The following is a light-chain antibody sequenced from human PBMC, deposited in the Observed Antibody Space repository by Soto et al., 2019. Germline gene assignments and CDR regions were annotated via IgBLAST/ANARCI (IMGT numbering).Light chain of an antibody. V-gene: IGKV1-17*01. CDR1: QDITSD. CDR2: AAS. Sequence: DIQMTQSPSSLSASVGDRVTITCRASQDITSDLGWVQQKPGKAPKRLIYAASSLQSGVQSRFSGSASGTEFNLTISSLQPEDFATYYCLQHNSYPWTFGQGTKVEIK. J-gene: IGKJ1*01. CDR3: LQHNSYPWT.